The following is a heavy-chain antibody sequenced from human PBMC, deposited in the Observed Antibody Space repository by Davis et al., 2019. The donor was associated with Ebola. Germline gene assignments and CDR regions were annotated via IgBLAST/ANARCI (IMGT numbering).Heavy chain of an antibody. V-gene: IGHV4-34*01. J-gene: IGHJ4*02. CDR3: ARGRMYYYGSGSYYKY. CDR1: GGSFSGYF. D-gene: IGHD3-10*01. CDR2: INHSGST. Sequence: SETLSLTCAVYGGSFSGYFWSWIRQPPGKGLEWIGEINHSGSTNYNPSLKSRVTISVDTSKNQFSLKLSSVTAADTAVYYCARGRMYYYGSGSYYKYWGQGTLVTVS.